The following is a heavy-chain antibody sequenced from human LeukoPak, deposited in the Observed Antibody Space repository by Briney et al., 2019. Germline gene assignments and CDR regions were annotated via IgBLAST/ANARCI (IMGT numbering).Heavy chain of an antibody. CDR2: IYYSGNT. CDR1: GGSISSHL. CDR3: AGRRGAVDPFDY. Sequence: ASETLSLTCAVSGGSISSHLWSWIRQPPGKGLEWIGYIYYSGNTNYNSSLNSRVTISVDTSQNQFSLKLSSVTAADTAVYYCAGRRGAVDPFDYWGQGTLVTVSS. V-gene: IGHV4-59*11. D-gene: IGHD6-19*01. J-gene: IGHJ4*02.